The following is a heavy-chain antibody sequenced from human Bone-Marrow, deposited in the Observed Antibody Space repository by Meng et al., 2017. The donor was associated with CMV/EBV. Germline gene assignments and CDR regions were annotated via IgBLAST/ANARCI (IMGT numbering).Heavy chain of an antibody. CDR3: ARERFFGVVTYIDY. D-gene: IGHD3-3*01. Sequence: GESLKISCAASGFTFSSYSMNWVRQAPGKGLEWVSSISSSSYIYYADSVKGRFTISRDNAKNSLYLQMNSLRAEDTAVYYCARERFFGVVTYIDYWGQGMLVIVSS. CDR2: ISSSSYI. V-gene: IGHV3-21*01. J-gene: IGHJ4*02. CDR1: GFTFSSYS.